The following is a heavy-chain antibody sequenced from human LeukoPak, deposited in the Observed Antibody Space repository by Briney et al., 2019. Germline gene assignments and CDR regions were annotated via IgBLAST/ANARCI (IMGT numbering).Heavy chain of an antibody. CDR3: ARDSYSSGWGFDP. V-gene: IGHV4-30-4*08. J-gene: IGHJ5*02. CDR2: IYYSGST. D-gene: IGHD6-19*01. Sequence: SETLSLTCTVSGGSISNSNYYWGWIRQPPGKGLEWIGYIYYSGSTYYNPSLKSRVTISVDTSKNQFSLKLSSVTAADTAVYYCARDSYSSGWGFDPWGQGTLVTVSS. CDR1: GGSISNSNYY.